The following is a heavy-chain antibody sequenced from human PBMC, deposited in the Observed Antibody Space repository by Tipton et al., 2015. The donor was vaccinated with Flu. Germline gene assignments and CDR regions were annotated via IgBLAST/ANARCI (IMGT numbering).Heavy chain of an antibody. Sequence: SQRLSCAASGFTFSDYYMSWIRQAPGKGLEWVSYISSVGSTIYYADSVQGRFTISRDNAKNSLYLQMNSLRAEDTAVYYCARRITFGGVIVKGVSDFDIWGQGTLVTVS. D-gene: IGHD3-16*02. CDR3: ARRITFGGVIVKGVSDFDI. J-gene: IGHJ4*02. V-gene: IGHV3-11*01. CDR1: GFTFSDYY. CDR2: ISSVGSTI.